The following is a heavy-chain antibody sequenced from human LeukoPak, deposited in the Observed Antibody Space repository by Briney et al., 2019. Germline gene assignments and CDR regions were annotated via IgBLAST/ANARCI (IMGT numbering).Heavy chain of an antibody. CDR2: IYHSGST. J-gene: IGHJ4*02. V-gene: IGHV4-30-2*01. D-gene: IGHD6-19*01. Sequence: PSQTLSLTCAVSGGSISSGGYSWSWIRQPPGKGLEWIGYIYHSGSTYYNPSLKSRVTISVDRSKNQFSLKLNSVTAADTAVYYCARGNSGWYDYFDYWGQGTLVTVSS. CDR1: GGSISSGGYS. CDR3: ARGNSGWYDYFDY.